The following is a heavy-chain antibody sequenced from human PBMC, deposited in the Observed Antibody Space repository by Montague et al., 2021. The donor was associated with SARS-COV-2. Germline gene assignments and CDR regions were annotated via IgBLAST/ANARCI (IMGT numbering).Heavy chain of an antibody. V-gene: IGHV4-34*01. CDR3: AGGRYSSSVYGVLNWLDP. D-gene: IGHD6-13*01. CDR2: INHSGST. J-gene: IGHJ5*02. Sequence: SETLSLTCAVYGGSFSGYYWSWSRQPPGKGLEWMGEINHSGSTNYNPYLKSRGTISVDTSKNQFFLKLSSVTAAATAVYYCAGGRYSSSVYGVLNWLDPWGHGAMVTVSS. CDR1: GGSFSGYY.